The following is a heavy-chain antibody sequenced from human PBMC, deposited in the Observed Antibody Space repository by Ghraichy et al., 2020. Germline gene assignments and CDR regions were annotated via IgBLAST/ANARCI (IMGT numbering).Heavy chain of an antibody. CDR2: INSDGSST. D-gene: IGHD2-15*01. J-gene: IGHJ3*02. Sequence: GGSLRLSCAASGFTFTSYWMHWVRQAPGKGLVWVSRINSDGSSTSYADPVKGRFTISRDNAKNTLYLQMNSLRAEDTAVYYCARATTRYCSGGSCYSNDAFDIWGQGTMVTVSS. CDR1: GFTFTSYW. V-gene: IGHV3-74*01. CDR3: ARATTRYCSGGSCYSNDAFDI.